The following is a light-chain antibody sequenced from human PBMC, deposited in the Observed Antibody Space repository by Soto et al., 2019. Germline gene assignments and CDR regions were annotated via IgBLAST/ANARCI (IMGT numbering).Light chain of an antibody. CDR1: QSVSSH. CDR2: GAS. J-gene: IGKJ1*01. CDR3: QQYDNRPGT. Sequence: EIVMTQSPATLAVSPGERATLSCRASQSVSSHLAWYQHKPGQPPRLLLYGASIRLSGIPARFSGSGSGTEFTLTINSLQSEDFAVYYCQQYDNRPGTFGQGTKVEIK. V-gene: IGKV3-15*01.